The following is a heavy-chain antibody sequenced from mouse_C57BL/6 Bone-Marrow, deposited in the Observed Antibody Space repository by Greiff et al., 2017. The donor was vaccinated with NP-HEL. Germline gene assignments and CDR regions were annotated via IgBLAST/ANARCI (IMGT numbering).Heavy chain of an antibody. Sequence: QVQLQQSGPELVKPGASVKISCKASGYAFSSSWMNWVKQRPGKGLEWIGRIYPGDGDTNYNGKFKGKATLTADKSSSTAYMQLSSLTSEDSAVYFCARGDGYYAWFAYWGKGTLVTVSA. CDR3: ARGDGYYAWFAY. CDR1: GYAFSSSW. CDR2: IYPGDGDT. D-gene: IGHD2-3*01. J-gene: IGHJ3*01. V-gene: IGHV1-82*01.